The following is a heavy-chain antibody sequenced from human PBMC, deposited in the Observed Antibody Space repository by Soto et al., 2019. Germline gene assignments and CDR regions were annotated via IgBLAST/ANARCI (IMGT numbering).Heavy chain of an antibody. Sequence: SETLSLTCAVYGGSFSGYYWSWIRQPPGKGLEWIGEINHSGSTNYNPSLKSRVTISVDTSKNQFSLKLSSVTAADTAVYYCARGFTPLVAATYWFDPWGQGTLVT. CDR2: INHSGST. V-gene: IGHV4-34*01. CDR3: ARGFTPLVAATYWFDP. J-gene: IGHJ5*02. CDR1: GGSFSGYY. D-gene: IGHD2-15*01.